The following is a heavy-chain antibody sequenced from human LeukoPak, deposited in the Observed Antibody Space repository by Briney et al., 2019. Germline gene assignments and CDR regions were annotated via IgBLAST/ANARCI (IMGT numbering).Heavy chain of an antibody. Sequence: PSETLSLTCTVSGGSISSSSYYWGWIRQPPGKGLEWIGSIYYSGSTYYNPSLKSRVTISVDTSKSQFSLKLSSVTAADTAVYYCARLLRYYDSSGRYYFDYWGQGTLVIVSS. CDR3: ARLLRYYDSSGRYYFDY. V-gene: IGHV4-39*01. D-gene: IGHD3-22*01. CDR2: IYYSGST. J-gene: IGHJ4*02. CDR1: GGSISSSSYY.